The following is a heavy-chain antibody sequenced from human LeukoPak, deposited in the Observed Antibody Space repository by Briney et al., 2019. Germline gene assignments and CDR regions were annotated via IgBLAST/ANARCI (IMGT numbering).Heavy chain of an antibody. D-gene: IGHD3-22*01. CDR1: GYTFTSYA. Sequence: ASVKVSCKASGYTFTSYAMHWVRQAPGQRLEWMGWINAGNGNTKYSQKFQGRVTITRDTSASTAYMELSSLRSEDTAVYYCARDYYDSSGPDDDAFDIWGQGTMVTVSS. V-gene: IGHV1-3*01. J-gene: IGHJ3*02. CDR2: INAGNGNT. CDR3: ARDYYDSSGPDDDAFDI.